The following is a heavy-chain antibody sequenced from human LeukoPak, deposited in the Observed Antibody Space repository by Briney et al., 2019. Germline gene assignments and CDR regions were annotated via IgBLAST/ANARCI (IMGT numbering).Heavy chain of an antibody. CDR2: IYYSGST. J-gene: IGHJ6*03. CDR1: GGSFSGYY. V-gene: IGHV4-34*01. Sequence: PSETLSLTCAVYGGSFSGYYWSWVRQPPGKGLEWIGSIYYSGSTYYNPSLKSRVTISVDTSKNQFSLKLSSVTAADTAVYYCARGGYYYYYMDVWGKGTTVTVSS. CDR3: ARGGYYYYYMDV.